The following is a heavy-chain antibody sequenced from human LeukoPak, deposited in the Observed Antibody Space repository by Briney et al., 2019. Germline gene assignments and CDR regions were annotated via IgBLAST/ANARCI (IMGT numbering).Heavy chain of an antibody. CDR1: GFTVSSNY. Sequence: QPGGSLRLSCAASGFTVSSNYMSWVRQAPGKGLEWVSVIYSGGSTYYADSVKGRFTISRDNSKNTLYLQMNSLRAEDTAVYYCARDHGVTYYYGSGSYYNEDLFDYWGQGTLVTVSS. D-gene: IGHD3-10*01. J-gene: IGHJ4*02. CDR2: IYSGGST. V-gene: IGHV3-66*01. CDR3: ARDHGVTYYYGSGSYYNEDLFDY.